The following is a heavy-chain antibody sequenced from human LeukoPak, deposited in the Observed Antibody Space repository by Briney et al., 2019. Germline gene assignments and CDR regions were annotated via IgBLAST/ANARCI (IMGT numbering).Heavy chain of an antibody. V-gene: IGHV3-66*02. CDR1: GFTGRSNY. D-gene: IGHD2-2*01. CDR3: AGLCGSISCPEVVGH. Sequence: GGSLRLSCAASGFTGRSNYMTWVRQGPGKGLEWVSVLYGGGSTYYADSVKGRFTISRDSSKNTLYLQMNSLRAEDTAVYYCAGLCGSISCPEVVGHWGQGTLVTVSS. CDR2: LYGGGST. J-gene: IGHJ4*02.